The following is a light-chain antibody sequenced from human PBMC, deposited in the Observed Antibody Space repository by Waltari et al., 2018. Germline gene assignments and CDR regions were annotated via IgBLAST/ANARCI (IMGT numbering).Light chain of an antibody. J-gene: IGKJ1*01. CDR2: DAS. Sequence: IQMIQSPSTLSAFVGDSVTITCRAIQSISRGLAWYQQKPGKAPKLLIYDASHLESGVPSRFSGSGSGTEFTLTISSLQPDDFATYYCQHYNSSSWMFGQGTKVEIK. V-gene: IGKV1-5*01. CDR1: QSISRG. CDR3: QHYNSSSWM.